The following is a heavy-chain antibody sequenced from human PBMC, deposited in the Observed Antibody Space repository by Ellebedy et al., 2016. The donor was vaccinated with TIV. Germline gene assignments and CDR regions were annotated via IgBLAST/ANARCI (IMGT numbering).Heavy chain of an antibody. D-gene: IGHD3-3*01. CDR2: ISGSGGST. CDR1: GGSISSDY. J-gene: IGHJ4*02. V-gene: IGHV3-23*01. CDR3: AIGRDYDFWSGYYRADY. Sequence: ETLSLTCTVSGGSISSDYWSWVRQAPGKGLEWVSVISGSGGSTYYADSVKGRFTISRDNSKNTLYLQMNSLRAEDTAVYYCAIGRDYDFWSGYYRADYWGQGTLVTVSS.